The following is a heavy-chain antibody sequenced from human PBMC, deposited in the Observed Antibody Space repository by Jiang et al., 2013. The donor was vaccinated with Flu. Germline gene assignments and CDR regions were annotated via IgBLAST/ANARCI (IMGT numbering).Heavy chain of an antibody. V-gene: IGHV3-23*01. CDR1: GFTFSSYA. CDR3: AKGFSYGSSFDY. CDR2: ISGSGGST. J-gene: IGHJ4*02. D-gene: IGHD5-18*01. Sequence: RLSCVSSGFTFSSYAMSWVRQAPGKGLEWVSAISGSGGSTYYADSVKGRFTISRDNSKNTLYLQMNSLRAEDTAVYYCAKGFSYGSSFDYWGQGTLVTVSS.